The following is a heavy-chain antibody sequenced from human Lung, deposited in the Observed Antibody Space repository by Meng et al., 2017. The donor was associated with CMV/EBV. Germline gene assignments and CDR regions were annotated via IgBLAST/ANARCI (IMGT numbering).Heavy chain of an antibody. V-gene: IGHV3-9*01. Sequence: SLKISCAASGFTFDDYSMHWVRQAPGKGLEWVSGISWNSANTGYADSVKGRFTISRDNGHNSLFLQMNSLRAEDTALYYCVKVGVGCGENWGQGTLVTVSS. CDR2: ISWNSANT. CDR3: VKVGVGCGEN. D-gene: IGHD3-10*01. J-gene: IGHJ4*02. CDR1: GFTFDDYS.